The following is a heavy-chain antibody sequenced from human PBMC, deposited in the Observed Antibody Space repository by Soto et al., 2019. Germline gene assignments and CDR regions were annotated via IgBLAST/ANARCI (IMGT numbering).Heavy chain of an antibody. CDR1: GFTFDDYA. CDR3: AKSRISTSCSEFDY. Sequence: EVQLVESGGGLVQPGRSLRLSCAASGFTFDDYAMHWVRQAPGKGLEWVSGISWNSGSIGYADSVKGRFTISRDNAKNSLYLQMNSLRAEDTALYYCAKSRISTSCSEFDYWGQGTLVTVSS. V-gene: IGHV3-9*01. D-gene: IGHD2-2*01. CDR2: ISWNSGSI. J-gene: IGHJ4*02.